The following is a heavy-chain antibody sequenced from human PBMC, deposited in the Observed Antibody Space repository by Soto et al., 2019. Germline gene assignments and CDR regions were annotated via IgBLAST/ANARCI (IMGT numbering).Heavy chain of an antibody. CDR3: ARDYYDSSGYCFDY. CDR1: GFTFGSYA. J-gene: IGHJ4*02. Sequence: QVQLVESGGGVVQPGRSLRLSCAASGFTFGSYAMHWVRQAPGKGLEWVAVISYDGSNKYYADSVKGRFTISRDNSKNTLYLQMNSLRAEDTAVYYCARDYYDSSGYCFDYWGQGTLVTVSS. V-gene: IGHV3-30-3*01. D-gene: IGHD3-22*01. CDR2: ISYDGSNK.